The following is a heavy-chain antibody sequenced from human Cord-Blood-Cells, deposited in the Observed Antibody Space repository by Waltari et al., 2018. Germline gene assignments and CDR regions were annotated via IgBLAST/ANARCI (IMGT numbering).Heavy chain of an antibody. V-gene: IGHV4-34*01. J-gene: IGHJ4*02. CDR1: GGSFSGYY. D-gene: IGHD6-13*01. CDR2: INHSGST. CDR3: ARGRRKQLDY. Sequence: QVQLQQWGAGLLKPSETLSLTCAVYGGSFSGYYWSWIRQPPGKGLEWIGEINHSGSTNYNPSLKSRVTISVDTSKNQFSLKLSSVTAADTAVYYCARGRRKQLDYWGRGTLVTVSS.